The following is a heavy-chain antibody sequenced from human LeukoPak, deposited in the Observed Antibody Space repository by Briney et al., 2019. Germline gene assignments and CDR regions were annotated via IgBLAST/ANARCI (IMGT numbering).Heavy chain of an antibody. CDR1: GYTFTSYY. D-gene: IGHD3-16*01. J-gene: IGHJ4*02. V-gene: IGHV1-46*01. Sequence: GASVKVSCKASGYTFTSYYMHWVRQAPGQGLEWMGIINPSGGSTSYAQKFQGRVTMTRNTSISTAYMELGSLRSEDTAVYYCATGQIDVLLFDYWGQGTLVTVSS. CDR3: ATGQIDVLLFDY. CDR2: INPSGGST.